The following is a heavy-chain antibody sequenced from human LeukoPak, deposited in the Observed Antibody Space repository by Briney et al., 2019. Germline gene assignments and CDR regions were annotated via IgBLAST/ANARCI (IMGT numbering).Heavy chain of an antibody. D-gene: IGHD3-10*01. CDR3: ARRNYYGSGRERYFDY. CDR2: IYYSGST. J-gene: IGHJ4*02. V-gene: IGHV4-31*03. CDR1: GGSISSGGYY. Sequence: SQTLSLTCTVSGGSISSGGYYWSWIRQHPGKGLEWIGYIYYSGSTYYNPSLKSRVTISVDTSKNQFSLKLSSVTAADTAVYYCARRNYYGSGRERYFDYWGQGTLVTVSS.